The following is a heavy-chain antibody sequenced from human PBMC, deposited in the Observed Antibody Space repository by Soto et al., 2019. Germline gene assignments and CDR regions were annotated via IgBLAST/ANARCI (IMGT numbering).Heavy chain of an antibody. Sequence: GGSLRLSCAPSGFPFSNAWMSWVRQAPGKGLEWGGRIKSKTDGGRTGYAAPVKGRFTISRDESKNTLYLPMNSLKTEDRAVYYSTPGTSKAEYTSRHDGFDIWGQETRVT. V-gene: IGHV3-15*01. D-gene: IGHD1-1*01. CDR2: IKSKTDGGRT. CDR3: TPGTSKAEYTSRHDGFDI. J-gene: IGHJ3*02. CDR1: GFPFSNAW.